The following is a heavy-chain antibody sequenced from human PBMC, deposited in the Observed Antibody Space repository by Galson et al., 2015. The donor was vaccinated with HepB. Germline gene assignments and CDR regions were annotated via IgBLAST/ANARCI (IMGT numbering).Heavy chain of an antibody. CDR3: AKDVSLYYYYMDV. V-gene: IGHV3-30*18. CDR1: GFTFSLSG. CDR2: ISFDGSNQ. J-gene: IGHJ6*03. Sequence: LRLSCAASGFTFSLSGTHWVRQAPGKGLEWVAVISFDGSNQYSADSVKGRFTVSRDNSNNILYLQMNSLRAEDTAVYYCAKDVSLYYYYMDVWGNGTTVTVSS.